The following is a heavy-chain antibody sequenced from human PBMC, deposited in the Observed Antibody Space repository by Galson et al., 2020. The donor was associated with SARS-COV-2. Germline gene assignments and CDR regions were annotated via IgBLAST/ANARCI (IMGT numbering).Heavy chain of an antibody. D-gene: IGHD5-12*01. Sequence: GESLRLSCTASGFSFGDHAMHWVRQAPGKGLEWVSSISWHSGMIEYADSVRGRFSISRDNAQNSVYLQMNSLRVEDTAVYYCARDVAQFHWYDAMDVWGQGTTVTVSS. J-gene: IGHJ6*02. CDR2: ISWHSGMI. V-gene: IGHV3-9*01. CDR1: GFSFGDHA. CDR3: ARDVAQFHWYDAMDV.